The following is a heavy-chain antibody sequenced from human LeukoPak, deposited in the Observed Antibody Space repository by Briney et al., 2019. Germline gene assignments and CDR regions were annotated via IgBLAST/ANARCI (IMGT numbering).Heavy chain of an antibody. D-gene: IGHD3/OR15-3a*01. CDR2: IYYSGNT. CDR3: ARQTGSGLFILP. J-gene: IGHJ4*02. Sequence: SETLSLTCTVSGVSISSSNSYWGWIRQPPGKGPEWIGSIYYSGNTYYNASLKSQVSISIDTSKNQFSLRLTSVTAADTAVYYCARQTGSGLFILPGGQGTLVTVSS. V-gene: IGHV4-39*01. CDR1: GVSISSSNSY.